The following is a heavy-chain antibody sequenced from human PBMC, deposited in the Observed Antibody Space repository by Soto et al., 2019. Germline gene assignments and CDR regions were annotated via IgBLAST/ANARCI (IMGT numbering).Heavy chain of an antibody. J-gene: IGHJ5*02. V-gene: IGHV1-69*01. D-gene: IGHD3-3*01. CDR1: GGTFSSYA. CDR2: IIPIFGTA. CDR3: ARDRYYDFWSGYYVKNWFDP. Sequence: QVQLVQSGAEVKKPGSSVKVSCKASGGTFSSYAISWVRQAPGQGLEWMGGIIPIFGTANYAQKFQGRVTITADESTRTAYMELSSLRSEDTAVYYCARDRYYDFWSGYYVKNWFDPWGQGTLVTVSS.